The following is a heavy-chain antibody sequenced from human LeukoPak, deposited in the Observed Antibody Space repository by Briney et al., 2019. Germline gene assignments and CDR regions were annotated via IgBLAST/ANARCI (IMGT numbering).Heavy chain of an antibody. CDR1: GYTFTGYY. V-gene: IGHV1-2*02. D-gene: IGHD2-2*02. J-gene: IGHJ4*02. CDR2: INPNSGGT. CDR3: ARGLPAAIRSPPDY. Sequence: ASVKVSCKASGYTFTGYYMHWVRQAPGQGLEWMGWINPNSGGTSYAQKFQGRVTMTRDTSISTAYMELSRLRSDDTAVYYCARGLPAAIRSPPDYWGQGTLVTVSS.